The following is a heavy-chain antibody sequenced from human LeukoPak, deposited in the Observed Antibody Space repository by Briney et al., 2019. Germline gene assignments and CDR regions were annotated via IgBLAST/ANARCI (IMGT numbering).Heavy chain of an antibody. J-gene: IGHJ6*03. D-gene: IGHD2/OR15-2a*01. CDR2: VIPIFGSA. Sequence: SVKVSCKASGGTFSSYAISWVRQAPGQGLEWMGSVIPIFGSASYGQNFQDRVTITADESTNTAYLDLSSLRSDGTAVYYCARAQSTLDYYYYMDVWGKGTTVTVSS. CDR1: GGTFSSYA. V-gene: IGHV1-69*13. CDR3: ARAQSTLDYYYYMDV.